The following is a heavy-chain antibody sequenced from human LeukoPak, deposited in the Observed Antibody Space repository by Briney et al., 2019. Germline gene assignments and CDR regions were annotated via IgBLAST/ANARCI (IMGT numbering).Heavy chain of an antibody. J-gene: IGHJ5*02. D-gene: IGHD6-13*01. CDR3: ASQQQLVLLDWFDP. CDR2: IYHSGST. V-gene: IGHV4-38-2*02. Sequence: PSETLSLTCTVSGYSISSGYYWGWIRQPPGKGLEWIGNIYHSGSTYYNPSLKSRLTISVDTSKNQFSLKLSSVTAADTAVYYCASQQQLVLLDWFDPWGQGTLVTVSS. CDR1: GYSISSGYY.